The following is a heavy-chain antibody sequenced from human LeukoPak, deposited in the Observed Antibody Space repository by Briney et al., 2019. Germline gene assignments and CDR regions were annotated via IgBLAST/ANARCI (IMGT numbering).Heavy chain of an antibody. D-gene: IGHD5-12*01. V-gene: IGHV4-59*01. J-gene: IGHJ4*02. CDR1: GGSISSYY. Sequence: SETLSLTCTVSGGSISSYYWSWIRQPPGKGLEWIGYIYYSGSTNYNPSLKSRVTISVDTSKNQFSLKLSSVTAADTAVYYCARGATIRGFDYWGQGTLVTVSS. CDR3: ARGATIRGFDY. CDR2: IYYSGST.